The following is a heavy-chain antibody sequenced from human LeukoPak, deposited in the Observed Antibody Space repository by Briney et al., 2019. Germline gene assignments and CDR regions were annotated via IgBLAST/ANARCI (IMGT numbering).Heavy chain of an antibody. CDR2: ISSGRSYT. CDR1: GFTFSDYY. Sequence: PGGTLTLTSTAPGFTFSDYYCTWLRQAPGKGLEWVSYISSGRSYTDYADSVKGRFTISRDNDKNSLYLQINILPAEDTAVYYCTRDLYLCRTLLCLELLGDYWGRGTLVTVSS. CDR3: TRDLYLCRTLLCLELLGDY. D-gene: IGHD2-2*02. V-gene: IGHV3-11*06. J-gene: IGHJ4*02.